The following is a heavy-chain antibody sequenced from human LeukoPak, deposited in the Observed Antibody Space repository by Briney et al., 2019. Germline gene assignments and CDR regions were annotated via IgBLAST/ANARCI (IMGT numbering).Heavy chain of an antibody. CDR2: ISAYNGNT. CDR1: GYTFTSYG. V-gene: IGHV1-18*01. D-gene: IGHD2-21*02. Sequence: ASVKVSCKASGYTFTSYGISWVRQAPGQGLEGMGWISAYNGNTNYAQKLQGSVTMTTDTSTSTAYMELRSLRSDDTAVYYCARGRMEHCGGDCYTTIDYWGQGTLVTVSS. CDR3: ARGRMEHCGGDCYTTIDY. J-gene: IGHJ4*02.